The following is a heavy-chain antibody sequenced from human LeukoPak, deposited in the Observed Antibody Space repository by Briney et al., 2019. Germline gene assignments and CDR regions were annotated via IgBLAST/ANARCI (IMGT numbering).Heavy chain of an antibody. Sequence: GGSLRLSCAASGFTFSSYAMSWVRQAPGQGLDWVSYISASRNSISYADSVKGRFTISRDNAMNSLYLQLNSLRPEDTAVYYCAKGLISSSGVDYWGQGTLVTVSS. D-gene: IGHD6-13*01. J-gene: IGHJ4*02. V-gene: IGHV3-48*01. CDR1: GFTFSSYA. CDR2: ISASRNSI. CDR3: AKGLISSSGVDY.